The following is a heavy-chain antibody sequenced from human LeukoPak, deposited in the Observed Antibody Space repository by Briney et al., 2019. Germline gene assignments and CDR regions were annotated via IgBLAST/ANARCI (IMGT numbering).Heavy chain of an antibody. CDR2: ISAYNGNT. CDR1: GYTFTSYG. V-gene: IGHV1-18*01. CDR3: ARDRLTMVRGVKTDLVY. J-gene: IGHJ4*02. D-gene: IGHD3-10*01. Sequence: GASVKVSFKASGYTFTSYGISWVRQAPGQGLEWMGWISAYNGNTNYAQKLQGRVTMTTDTSTSTAYMELRSLRSDDTAVYYCARDRLTMVRGVKTDLVYWGQGTLVTVSS.